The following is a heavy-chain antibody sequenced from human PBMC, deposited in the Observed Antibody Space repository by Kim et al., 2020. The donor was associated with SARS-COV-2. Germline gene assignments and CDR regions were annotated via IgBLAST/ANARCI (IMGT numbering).Heavy chain of an antibody. J-gene: IGHJ4*02. CDR3: ASLEDDYGGDTNY. CDR1: GGTFSSYA. CDR2: IIPLFGTA. Sequence: SVKVSCKASGGTFSSYAINWVRQAPGQGLEWMGGIIPLFGTANYAQKFQGRVTIIADESTSTAYMELSSLSSEDTAVYYCASLEDDYGGDTNYWGQGTLVTVSS. D-gene: IGHD4-17*01. V-gene: IGHV1-69*13.